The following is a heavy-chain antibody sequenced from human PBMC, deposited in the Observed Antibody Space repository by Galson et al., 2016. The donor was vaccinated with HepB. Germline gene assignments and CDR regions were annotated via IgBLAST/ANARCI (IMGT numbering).Heavy chain of an antibody. CDR2: ISYGGSP. CDR3: ARDGARGPGKRYLDL. CDR1: GASISIYY. Sequence: SETLSLTCTVSGASISIYYWNWVRQSPGGRLEWIGYISYGGSPDYNPSLTSRVTISQDTSKNQFSLKLTSVTAADTAIYYCARDGARGPGKRYLDLWGRGTLVTVSS. V-gene: IGHV4-59*01. J-gene: IGHJ2*01. D-gene: IGHD3-16*01.